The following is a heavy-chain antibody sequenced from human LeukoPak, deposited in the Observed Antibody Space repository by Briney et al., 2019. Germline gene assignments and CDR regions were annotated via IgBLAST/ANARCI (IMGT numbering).Heavy chain of an antibody. CDR2: IYDSGST. D-gene: IGHD5-18*01. J-gene: IGHJ4*02. Sequence: SETLSLTCTVSGGSISIGGYYWSWIRQPAGKGLEWIGRIYDSGSTNYNPSFKSRFTISVDTSKNQFSLKLSSVTAADTAVYYCARENVDTAMVNYFDYWGQGTLVTVSS. CDR3: ARENVDTAMVNYFDY. V-gene: IGHV4-61*02. CDR1: GGSISIGGYY.